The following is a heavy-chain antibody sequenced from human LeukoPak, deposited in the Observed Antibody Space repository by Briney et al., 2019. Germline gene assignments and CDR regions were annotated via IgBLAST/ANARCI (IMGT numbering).Heavy chain of an antibody. V-gene: IGHV4-4*07. J-gene: IGHJ6*02. CDR2: IYTSGST. CDR1: GGSISSYY. Sequence: NPSETLSLTCTVSGGSISSYYWSWIRQPAGKGLEWIGRIYTSGSTNYNPSLKSRVTMSVDTSKNQFSLKLSSVTAADTAAYYCAIRSSSHYTPYHGMDVWGQGTTVTVSS. D-gene: IGHD2-2*01. CDR3: AIRSSSHYTPYHGMDV.